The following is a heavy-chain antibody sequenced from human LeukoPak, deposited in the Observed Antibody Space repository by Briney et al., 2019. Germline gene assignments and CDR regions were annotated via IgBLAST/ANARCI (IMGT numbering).Heavy chain of an antibody. J-gene: IGHJ4*02. CDR3: ARGGDSSGYCFDY. CDR1: GGSISSSSYY. Sequence: SETLSLTCTVSGGSISSSSYYWGWIRQPPGKGLEWIGYIYYSGSTNYNPSLKSRVTISVDTSKNQFSLKLSSVTAADTAVYYCARGGDSSGYCFDYWGQGTLVTVSS. CDR2: IYYSGST. D-gene: IGHD3-22*01. V-gene: IGHV4-61*05.